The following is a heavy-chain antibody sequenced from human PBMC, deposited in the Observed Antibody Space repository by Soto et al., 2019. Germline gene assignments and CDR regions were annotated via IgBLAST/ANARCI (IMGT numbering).Heavy chain of an antibody. D-gene: IGHD6-19*01. J-gene: IGHJ4*02. CDR3: ARGIRQSSGWDLDN. V-gene: IGHV1-69*06. CDR2: IIPMFGSP. Sequence: QVQLDQSGAEVKKPGSSVKVSCKASGGSFSSDAISWVRQAPGQGLEWMGGIIPMFGSPNYAPKFQGRVTITADKSTGTLYMELSSLRSDDTAVYYCARGIRQSSGWDLDNWGQGTQVTVSS. CDR1: GGSFSSDA.